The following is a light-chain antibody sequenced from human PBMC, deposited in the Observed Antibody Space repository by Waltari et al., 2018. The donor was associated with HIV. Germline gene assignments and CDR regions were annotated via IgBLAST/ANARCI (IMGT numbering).Light chain of an antibody. CDR2: GAS. V-gene: IGKV3-20*01. CDR3: QQYGSSPPYS. J-gene: IGKJ2*03. Sequence: EIVLTQSPGTLSLSPGERATISGRASQSVSSSYLAWYQQKPGQAPRLLIYGASSRATGIPDRFSGSGSGTDFTLTISRLEPEDFAVYYCQQYGSSPPYSFGQGTKLEIK. CDR1: QSVSSSY.